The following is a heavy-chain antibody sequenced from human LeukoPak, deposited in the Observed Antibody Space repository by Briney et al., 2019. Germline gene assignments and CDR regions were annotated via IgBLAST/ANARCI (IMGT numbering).Heavy chain of an antibody. D-gene: IGHD3-22*01. CDR1: GYTFTSHD. V-gene: IGHV1-18*01. J-gene: IGHJ4*02. CDR2: INVYNGNT. CDR3: AREPSSGYRYFDY. Sequence: APVKVSCKASGYTFTSHDVSWVRQAPGQGLEWMGWINVYNGNTDYAQRLQGRVTMTTDTSTNTAYMELGSLRSDDTAVYYCAREPSSGYRYFDYWGQGTLVTVSS.